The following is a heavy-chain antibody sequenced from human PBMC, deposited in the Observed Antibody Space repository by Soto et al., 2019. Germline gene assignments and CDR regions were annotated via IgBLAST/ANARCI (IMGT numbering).Heavy chain of an antibody. CDR3: ATCLGSTYYYYVMDV. CDR2: FDPEDGET. V-gene: IGHV1-24*01. J-gene: IGHJ6*02. CDR1: GFTLTELS. D-gene: IGHD1-26*01. Sequence: APVKVSCKVSGFTLTELSMHCVRQAPGKGLEGMGGFDPEDGETIYAQKFPGRVTMTEATSTDTAYMELSSMRSEDTAVYYCATCLGSTYYYYVMDVWGQGTTVTVSS.